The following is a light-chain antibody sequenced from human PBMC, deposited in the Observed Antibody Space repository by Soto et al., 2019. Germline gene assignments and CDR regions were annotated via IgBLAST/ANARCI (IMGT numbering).Light chain of an antibody. CDR2: VAS. CDR1: QSFNSRY. CDR3: QQFGRSPGFT. J-gene: IGKJ3*01. Sequence: EIVLTQSPGPLSFSPGERATPSCRASQSFNSRYLAWYQQKPGQAPRRPIYVASTRPTGIPDRFSGSGSGTAFTLTISRLEPEDFAVYYCQQFGRSPGFTFGPGTKVDIK. V-gene: IGKV3-20*01.